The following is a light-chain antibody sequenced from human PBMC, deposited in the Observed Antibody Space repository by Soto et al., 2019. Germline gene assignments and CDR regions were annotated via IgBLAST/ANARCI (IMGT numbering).Light chain of an antibody. CDR3: QQRSNWPPTWT. Sequence: EVVLTQSPATLSLSPGEGATLSCRCSHNVGLSFAWYQQKPGQPPRLLIHTASFRATGVPARFSGSGSNTDFTLTISSLEPEDVAVYYCQQRSNWPPTWTFGQGTKVDIK. V-gene: IGKV3-11*01. CDR2: TAS. J-gene: IGKJ1*01. CDR1: HNVGLS.